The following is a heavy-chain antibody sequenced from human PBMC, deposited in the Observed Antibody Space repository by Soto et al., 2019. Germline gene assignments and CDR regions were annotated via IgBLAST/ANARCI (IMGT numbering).Heavy chain of an antibody. CDR1: GGSISSSSYY. CDR3: ARRTYRASAQWLPLFDY. V-gene: IGHV4-39*01. J-gene: IGHJ4*02. CDR2: IYYSGST. D-gene: IGHD6-19*01. Sequence: SETLSLTCTVSGGSISSSSYYWGWIRQPPGNGLEWIGSIYYSGSTYYNPSLKSRVTISVDTSKNQFSLKLSSVTAADTAMYYCARRTYRASAQWLPLFDYWGQGTLVTVSS.